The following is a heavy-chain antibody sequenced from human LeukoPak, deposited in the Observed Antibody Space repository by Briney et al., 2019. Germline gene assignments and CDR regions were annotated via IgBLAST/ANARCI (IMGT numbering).Heavy chain of an antibody. Sequence: PGGSLRLSCAASGFTFSSYSMNWVRQAPGKGLEWVSYISSSGSTIYYADSVKGRFTISRDNAKNSLYLQMNSLRAEDTAVYYCARDRGDHWFDPWGQGTLVTVSS. CDR3: ARDRGDHWFDP. CDR2: ISSSGSTI. V-gene: IGHV3-48*04. CDR1: GFTFSSYS. D-gene: IGHD2-21*01. J-gene: IGHJ5*02.